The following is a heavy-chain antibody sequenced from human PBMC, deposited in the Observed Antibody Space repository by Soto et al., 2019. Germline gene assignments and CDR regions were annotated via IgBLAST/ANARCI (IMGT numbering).Heavy chain of an antibody. D-gene: IGHD2-2*01. V-gene: IGHV3-48*01. CDR1: GFTFSTYS. J-gene: IGHJ5*02. CDR3: AKDNCISTSCYRLYNWFDP. CDR2: ISSSSSTI. Sequence: GSLRLSCAASGFTFSTYSMNWVRQAPGKGLEWVSYISSSSSTIFYTDSVKGRFTVSRDNAKNSLYLQMNSLRAEDTAVYYCAKDNCISTSCYRLYNWFDPWGQGTLVTVSS.